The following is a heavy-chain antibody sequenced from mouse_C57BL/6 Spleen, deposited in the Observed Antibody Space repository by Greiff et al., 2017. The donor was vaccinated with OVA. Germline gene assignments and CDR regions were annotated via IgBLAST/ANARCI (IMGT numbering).Heavy chain of an antibody. V-gene: IGHV5-17*01. D-gene: IGHD1-1*01. Sequence: EVQLVESGGGLVKPGGSLKLSCAASGFTFSDYGMHWVRQAPEKGLEWVAYISSGSSTIYYADTVTGRFTISRDNAKNTLFLQMTSLRSEDTAMYYCARPHYAYFDYWGQGTTLTVSS. CDR3: ARPHYAYFDY. J-gene: IGHJ2*01. CDR2: ISSGSSTI. CDR1: GFTFSDYG.